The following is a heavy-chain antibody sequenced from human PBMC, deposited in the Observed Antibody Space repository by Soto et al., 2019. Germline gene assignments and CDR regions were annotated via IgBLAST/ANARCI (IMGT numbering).Heavy chain of an antibody. CDR3: ANLVSPRPLDY. V-gene: IGHV3-30*18. D-gene: IGHD6-6*01. CDR2: ISYDGSNK. Sequence: PGGSLRLSCAASGFTFSSYGMHWVRQAPGKGLEWVAVISYDGSNKYYADSVKGRFTISRDNSKNTLYLQMNSLRAEDTAVYYCANLVSPRPLDYWGQGTLVTVSS. J-gene: IGHJ4*02. CDR1: GFTFSSYG.